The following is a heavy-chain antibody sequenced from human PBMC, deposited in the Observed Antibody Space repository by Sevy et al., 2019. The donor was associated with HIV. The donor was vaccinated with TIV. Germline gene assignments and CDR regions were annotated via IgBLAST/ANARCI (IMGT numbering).Heavy chain of an antibody. CDR3: ALERLSSNVAEYFQN. CDR2: ISLDGGNQ. CDR1: GFTFNAFS. J-gene: IGHJ1*01. V-gene: IGHV3-30-3*01. D-gene: IGHD1-1*01. Sequence: GGSLRLSCAASGFTFNAFSMHWVRQAPGKGLEWVATISLDGGNQHYADSVRGRFTISRDNSQNALFLQMNSLRPDDTAPYYCALERLSSNVAEYFQNWGQGALVTVSS.